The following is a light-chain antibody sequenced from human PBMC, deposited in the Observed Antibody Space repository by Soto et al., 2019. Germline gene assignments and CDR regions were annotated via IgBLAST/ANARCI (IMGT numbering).Light chain of an antibody. CDR2: DVS. Sequence: QSALTQPASVSGSPGQSITISCTGTSSDVGGYNYVSWYQQHPGKAPKLMIYDVSNRPSGISNRFSGSKSGNTASLTISGLQAEDEADYYCSSYTGSSTLVLFGGGTKLTV. CDR1: SSDVGGYNY. J-gene: IGLJ2*01. CDR3: SSYTGSSTLVL. V-gene: IGLV2-14*01.